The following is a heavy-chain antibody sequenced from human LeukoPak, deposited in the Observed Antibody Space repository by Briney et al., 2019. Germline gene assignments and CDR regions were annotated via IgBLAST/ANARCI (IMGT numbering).Heavy chain of an antibody. Sequence: GGSLRLSCAASGFTFSSYGMHWVRQAPGKGLEWVAVISYDGSNKYYADSVKGRFTISRGNSKNTLYLQMNSLRAEDTAVYYCAAPTVTTLAFDYWGQGTLVTVSS. V-gene: IGHV3-30*03. D-gene: IGHD4-17*01. CDR1: GFTFSSYG. J-gene: IGHJ4*02. CDR2: ISYDGSNK. CDR3: AAPTVTTLAFDY.